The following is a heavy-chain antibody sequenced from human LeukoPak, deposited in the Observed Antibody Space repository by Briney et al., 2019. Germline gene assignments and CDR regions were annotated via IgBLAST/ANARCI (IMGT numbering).Heavy chain of an antibody. CDR2: VSISSRTI. CDR1: GFTFTGHN. Sequence: GGSLRLSCAASGFTFTGHNMNWVRQAPGKGLEWISFVSISSRTIYYADSVKGRFSISRDNAKSSLDLQMNSLRAEDTAVYYCARAMSTFGGVRNYFDSWGQGTLVTVSS. J-gene: IGHJ4*02. D-gene: IGHD3-16*01. CDR3: ARAMSTFGGVRNYFDS. V-gene: IGHV3-48*04.